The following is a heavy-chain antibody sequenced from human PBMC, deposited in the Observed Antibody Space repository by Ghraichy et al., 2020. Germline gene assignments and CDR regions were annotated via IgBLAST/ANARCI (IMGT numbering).Heavy chain of an antibody. CDR1: GGSISSSSYY. D-gene: IGHD2-21*01. Sequence: SETLSLTCTVSGGSISSSSYYWGWIRQPPGKGLEWIVSIHYSGSTYYNPSLMSRVTISIDTSRNQFSLELRSVTAADTAVYYCAKASNGAYTGSDYWGQGTLVTVSS. V-gene: IGHV4-39*01. CDR2: IHYSGST. CDR3: AKASNGAYTGSDY. J-gene: IGHJ4*02.